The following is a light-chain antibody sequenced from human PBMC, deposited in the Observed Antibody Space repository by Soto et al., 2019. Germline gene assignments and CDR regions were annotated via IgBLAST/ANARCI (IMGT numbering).Light chain of an antibody. CDR1: QSISSY. CDR3: KQSYSTKK. CDR2: AAS. J-gene: IGKJ1*01. Sequence: DIQMTHSPSSLSASVVDRVTITFRASQSISSYLNWYQQKPGKAPKLLIYAASSLQSGVPSRFSGSGSGKDFTLTISSLQPEDFATYYCKQSYSTKKFGQGTKVDIK. V-gene: IGKV1-39*01.